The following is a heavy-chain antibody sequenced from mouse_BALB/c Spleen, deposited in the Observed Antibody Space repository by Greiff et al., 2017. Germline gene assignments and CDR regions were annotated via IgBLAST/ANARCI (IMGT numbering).Heavy chain of an antibody. D-gene: IGHD1-1*01. CDR3: ARGRFITTVEHAMDY. J-gene: IGHJ4*01. CDR1: GFSLTSYG. Sequence: QVQLKESGPGLVAPSQSLSITCTVSGFSLTSYGVHWVRQPPGKGLEWLGVIWAGGSTNYNSALMSRLSISKDNSKSQVFLKMNSLQTDDTAMYYCARGRFITTVEHAMDYWGQGTSVTVSS. V-gene: IGHV2-9*02. CDR2: IWAGGST.